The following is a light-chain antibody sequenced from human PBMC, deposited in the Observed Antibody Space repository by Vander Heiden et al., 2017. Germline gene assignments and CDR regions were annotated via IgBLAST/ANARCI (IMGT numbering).Light chain of an antibody. CDR1: QSVSSY. CDR2: DAS. V-gene: IGKV3-11*01. Sequence: EIVLPQSPATLSFPPGERATLSCRAGQSVSSYLAWYQQKPGQAPWLLICDASNRATGIPARFSGSASGTDFTLTISILDPEEFAVYYCQQRSNWRFTFGRGTKVDIK. J-gene: IGKJ3*01. CDR3: QQRSNWRFT.